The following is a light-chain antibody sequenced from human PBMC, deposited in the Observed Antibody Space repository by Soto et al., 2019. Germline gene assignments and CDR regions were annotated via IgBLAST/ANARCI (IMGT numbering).Light chain of an antibody. CDR1: PSVTNF. V-gene: IGKV3-11*01. J-gene: IGKJ5*01. CDR3: QQRSNWPPIT. Sequence: EIGVTQSPAAVSLTPGERATLSCRASPSVTNFLAWYQQKPGQAPRLLIYGAFNRATGIPARFSGSGSGADFTLTISSLEPEDSAVYYCQQRSNWPPITFGQGTRLEI. CDR2: GAF.